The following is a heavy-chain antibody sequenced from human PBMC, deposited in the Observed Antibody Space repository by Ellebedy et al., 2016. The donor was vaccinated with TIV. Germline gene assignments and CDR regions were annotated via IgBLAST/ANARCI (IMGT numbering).Heavy chain of an antibody. D-gene: IGHD3-10*01. Sequence: SETLSLTCTVYGDSISRSSSYWGWIRQPPGKGLEWIGSIYYSGSTDYNPSLKSRFTISADTSKNPLSLRLRSVTAAATAVYYCTRWFGELLYVRWFDPWGQGALVTVSS. V-gene: IGHV4-39*01. CDR1: GDSISRSSSY. CDR2: IYYSGST. CDR3: TRWFGELLYVRWFDP. J-gene: IGHJ5*02.